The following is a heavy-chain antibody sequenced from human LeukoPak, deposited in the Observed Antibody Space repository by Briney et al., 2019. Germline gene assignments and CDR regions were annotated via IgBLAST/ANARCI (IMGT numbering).Heavy chain of an antibody. J-gene: IGHJ4*02. V-gene: IGHV3-21*01. CDR3: ARDRDWNYDHFDY. Sequence: PGGSLRLSCAASGFTFSSYSMNWVRQAPGKGLEWVSSISSSRSYIHYADSVKGRFTISRDNAKNSLCLQMNSLRAEDTAVYYCARDRDWNYDHFDYWGQGTLVTVSS. CDR2: ISSSRSYI. D-gene: IGHD1-7*01. CDR1: GFTFSSYS.